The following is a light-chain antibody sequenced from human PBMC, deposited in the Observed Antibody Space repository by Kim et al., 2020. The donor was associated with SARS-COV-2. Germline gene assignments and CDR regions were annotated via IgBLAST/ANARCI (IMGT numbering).Light chain of an antibody. CDR1: KLGDKY. V-gene: IGLV3-1*01. Sequence: VAPGNTASITCSGDKLGDKYACWYQQKPGQSPVLVIYQDSKRPSGIPERFSGSNSGNTATLTISGTQAMDEADYYCQAWDSSTYVFGTGTKVTVL. CDR2: QDS. CDR3: QAWDSSTYV. J-gene: IGLJ1*01.